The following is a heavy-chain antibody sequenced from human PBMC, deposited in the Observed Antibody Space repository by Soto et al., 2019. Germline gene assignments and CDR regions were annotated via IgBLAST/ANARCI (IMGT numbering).Heavy chain of an antibody. D-gene: IGHD3-3*01. Sequence: GGSLRLSCAASGFVFSNYGMHWVRQAPGKGLEWLALIWYDGSNTYYADSVKGRFAISRDNSKNTLYLQMNSLRAEDTAVYYCARDDSSLFGVDYWGQGTLVTVSS. CDR3: ARDDSSLFGVDY. J-gene: IGHJ4*02. V-gene: IGHV3-33*01. CDR1: GFVFSNYG. CDR2: IWYDGSNT.